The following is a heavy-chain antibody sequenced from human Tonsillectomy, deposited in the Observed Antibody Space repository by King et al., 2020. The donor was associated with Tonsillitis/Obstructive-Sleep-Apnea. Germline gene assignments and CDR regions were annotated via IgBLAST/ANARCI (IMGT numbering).Heavy chain of an antibody. CDR2: ISYDGSNK. CDR3: AGARGRGDDDFDC. Sequence: VQLVESGGGVVQPGRSLRLSCAASGFTFSSYAMHWVRQAPGKGLEWVAVISYDGSNKYYADSVKGRFTISRDNSKNTLYLQMNSLRAEDTAVYYCAGARGRGDDDFDCWGQATLVAVSS. J-gene: IGHJ4*02. D-gene: IGHD2-21*02. CDR1: GFTFSSYA. V-gene: IGHV3-30*04.